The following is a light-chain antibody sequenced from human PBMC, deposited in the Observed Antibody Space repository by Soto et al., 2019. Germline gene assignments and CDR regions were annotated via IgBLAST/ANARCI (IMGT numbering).Light chain of an antibody. CDR3: AAWDGSLNVVL. V-gene: IGLV1-44*01. CDR2: STN. Sequence: SVLSQPPSASGTPGQRVTISCSGSSSNIGSNTVSWYQQLPGSAPKLLMYSTNQRPSGVPDRFSGSKSGTSASLAISGLQSEDEADYYCAAWDGSLNVVLFGGGTKVTVL. CDR1: SSNIGSNT. J-gene: IGLJ2*01.